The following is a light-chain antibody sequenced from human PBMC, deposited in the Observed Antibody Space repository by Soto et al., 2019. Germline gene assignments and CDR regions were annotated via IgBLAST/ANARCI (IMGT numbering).Light chain of an antibody. J-gene: IGKJ1*01. V-gene: IGKV1-5*03. Sequence: DIQMTQSPSTLSASVGDRVTITCRASQSISAWLAWYQQKPGKAPKLLIYKASILESGVPSRFSGSGSGTEYTLTISSLQPDDFGTYYCKQYNSYWTFGPGTRVEIK. CDR3: KQYNSYWT. CDR2: KAS. CDR1: QSISAW.